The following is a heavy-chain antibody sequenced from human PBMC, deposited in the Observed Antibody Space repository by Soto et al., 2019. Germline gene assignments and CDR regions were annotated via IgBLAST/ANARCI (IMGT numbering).Heavy chain of an antibody. Sequence: QVQLVQSGAEVKKPGSSVKVSCKASGGTFSSYAISWVRQAPGQGLEWMGGIIPIFGTANYAQKFQGRVTITADKPKSTDYMELNSLRSEDTAVYYCASPTREWLPPARDYYYGMDVWGQGTTVTVSS. J-gene: IGHJ6*02. D-gene: IGHD3-3*01. V-gene: IGHV1-69*06. CDR2: IIPIFGTA. CDR3: ASPTREWLPPARDYYYGMDV. CDR1: GGTFSSYA.